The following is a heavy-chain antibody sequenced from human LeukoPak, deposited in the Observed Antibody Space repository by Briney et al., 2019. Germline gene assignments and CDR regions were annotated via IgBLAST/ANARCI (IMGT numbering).Heavy chain of an antibody. D-gene: IGHD2-15*01. CDR3: ARAGCSGGSCYATNWYFDL. V-gene: IGHV1-69*13. J-gene: IGHJ2*01. Sequence: ASVEVSCKASGGTFSSYAISWVRQAPGQGLEWMGGIIPIFGTANYAQKFQGRVTITADESTSTAYMELSSLRSEDTAVYYCARAGCSGGSCYATNWYFDLWGRGTLVTVSS. CDR2: IIPIFGTA. CDR1: GGTFSSYA.